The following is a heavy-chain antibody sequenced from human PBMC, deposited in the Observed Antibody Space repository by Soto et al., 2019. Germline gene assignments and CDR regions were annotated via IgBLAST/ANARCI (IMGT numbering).Heavy chain of an antibody. J-gene: IGHJ4*02. CDR2: IYSSGNT. Sequence: PSETLSLTCTASGGSMSTYYWLWIRQALGQGLEWIGYIYSSGNTNYNPSLKSRVAMSIDTSNMQFSLSLTSVTAADTAVDSCARPLGGWPPDSWGPGPLLTISS. CDR1: GGSMSTYY. CDR3: ARPLGGWPPDS. D-gene: IGHD6-19*01. V-gene: IGHV4-59*01.